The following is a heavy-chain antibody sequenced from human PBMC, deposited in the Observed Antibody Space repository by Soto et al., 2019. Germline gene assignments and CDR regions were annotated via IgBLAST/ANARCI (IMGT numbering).Heavy chain of an antibody. J-gene: IGHJ6*02. CDR1: GGSVSSGEYY. D-gene: IGHD2-2*01. CDR2: IYYSGST. CDR3: PRQSRFAGSSTSYQPPSSGMVV. Sequence: ASETLSLTCTVSGGSVSSGEYYWSWIRQPPGKGLEWIGYIYYSGSTYYNSSLKSRVTISVDTSKNQFSLKLSSVTAADTAVYYCPRQSRFAGSSTSYQPPSSGMVVWCPGTSVNV. V-gene: IGHV4-30-4*01.